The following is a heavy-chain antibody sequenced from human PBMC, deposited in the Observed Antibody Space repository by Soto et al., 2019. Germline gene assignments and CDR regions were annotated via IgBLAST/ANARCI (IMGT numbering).Heavy chain of an antibody. J-gene: IGHJ4*02. Sequence: EVQLVESGGGLVQPGGSLRLSCAASGFTFGSYSMHWVRRAPGKGLLWVSRINSDGSSTRYADSVKGRFTISRDNAKNTLYLQMNSLRAEDTAVYYCARDVHLQSFDLWGQGILVTVSS. V-gene: IGHV3-74*01. CDR3: ARDVHLQSFDL. CDR1: GFTFGSYS. D-gene: IGHD1-1*01. CDR2: INSDGSST.